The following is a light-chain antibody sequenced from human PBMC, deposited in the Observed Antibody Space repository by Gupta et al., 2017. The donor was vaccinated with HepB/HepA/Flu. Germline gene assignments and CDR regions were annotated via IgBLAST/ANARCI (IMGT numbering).Light chain of an antibody. CDR2: WAS. J-gene: IGKJ4*01. CDR1: QSVLYSSNNKNF. CDR3: QQFVNTPLT. Sequence: DIVMTQSPDSLTVSLGERATVNCKSSQSVLYSSNNKNFLAWYQQKRGQPPKLLINWASTRESGVPDRFNASGSGTDFTLTITNLQAEDVAVYYCQQFVNTPLTFGGGTKVEIK. V-gene: IGKV4-1*01.